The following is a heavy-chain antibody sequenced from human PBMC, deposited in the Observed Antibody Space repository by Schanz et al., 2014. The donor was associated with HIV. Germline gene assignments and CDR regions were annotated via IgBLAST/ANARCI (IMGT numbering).Heavy chain of an antibody. V-gene: IGHV1-69*01. CDR3: ASSRPIPLFLDF. D-gene: IGHD6-6*01. CDR1: GGRARHYA. J-gene: IGHJ4*02. Sequence: QVQLVQSGAEVKKHGKGGKVSCKDSGGRARHYAIIWVRQAPGQGLEWMGGIMPILGTANYAQKFQGRVTITADESTSTAYMELSSLKSEDTAMYYCASSRPIPLFLDFWGQGTLVTVSS. CDR2: IMPILGTA.